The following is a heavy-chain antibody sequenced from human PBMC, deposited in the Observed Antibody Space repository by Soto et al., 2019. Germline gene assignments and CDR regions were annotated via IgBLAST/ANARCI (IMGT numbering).Heavy chain of an antibody. D-gene: IGHD2-2*01. CDR3: ARGVGEIVVVPAASQDYYYYYGMDV. CDR1: GGTFSSYA. CDR2: IIPIFGTA. J-gene: IGHJ6*02. V-gene: IGHV1-69*13. Sequence: ASVKVSCKASGGTFSSYAISWVRQAPGQGLEWMGGIIPIFGTANYAQKFQGRVTITADESTSTAYMELSSLRSEDTAVYYCARGVGEIVVVPAASQDYYYYYGMDVWGQGTTVTVSS.